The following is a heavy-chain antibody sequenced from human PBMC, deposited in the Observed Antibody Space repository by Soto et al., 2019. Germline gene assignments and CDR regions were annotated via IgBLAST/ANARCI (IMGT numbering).Heavy chain of an antibody. Sequence: ASVKVSCKASGYTFTGYYMHWVRQAPGQGLEWMGWINPNSGGTNYAQKFQGWVTMTRDTSISTAYMELSRLRSDDTAVYYCARDGDSNYDYYGMDVWGQGTTVTVYS. CDR1: GYTFTGYY. CDR3: ARDGDSNYDYYGMDV. CDR2: INPNSGGT. V-gene: IGHV1-2*04. D-gene: IGHD4-4*01. J-gene: IGHJ6*02.